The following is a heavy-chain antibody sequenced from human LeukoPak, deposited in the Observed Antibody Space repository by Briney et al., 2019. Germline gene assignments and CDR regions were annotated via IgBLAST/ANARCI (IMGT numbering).Heavy chain of an antibody. CDR2: ISGDGGTT. CDR1: LYPFEDHA. V-gene: IGHV3-43*02. J-gene: IGHJ4*02. D-gene: IGHD6-13*01. CDR3: AKVYVGSWYAYDH. Sequence: NPGGALRLSCTSYLYPFEDHAGQWVPQTPAKGVELVSLISGDGGTTDYADSVKGRFTISRDNRRNSLYLHMNSLRTEDTALYFCAKVYVGSWYAYDHWGQGTLVTVSS.